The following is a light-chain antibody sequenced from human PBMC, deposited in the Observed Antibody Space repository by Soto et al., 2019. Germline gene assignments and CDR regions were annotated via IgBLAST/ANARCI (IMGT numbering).Light chain of an antibody. Sequence: EIVLTQSPGTLSLSPGERATLSCRASQTVSSTFLAWYQQKPGQAPRLLIYGVSNRATGIPDRFSGSGSGTDFTLTINRLEPEDFAVYYCQHYVNWPLTFGGGTKVESK. CDR1: QTVSSTF. CDR3: QHYVNWPLT. J-gene: IGKJ4*01. V-gene: IGKV3-20*01. CDR2: GVS.